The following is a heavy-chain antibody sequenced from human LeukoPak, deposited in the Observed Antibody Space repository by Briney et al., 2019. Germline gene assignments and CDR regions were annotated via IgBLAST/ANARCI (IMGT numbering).Heavy chain of an antibody. CDR2: LHYSGST. J-gene: IGHJ4*02. CDR3: AKDQYDYVWGSYRYTGGSY. CDR1: GGSINNYY. Sequence: SETLSLTCTVSGGSINNYYWSWIRQPPGKGLDWIGYLHYSGSTSYNPSLKSRVTISVDTSKNQFSLKLSSVTAADTAVYYCAKDQYDYVWGSYRYTGGSYWGQGTLVTVSS. V-gene: IGHV4-59*01. D-gene: IGHD3-16*02.